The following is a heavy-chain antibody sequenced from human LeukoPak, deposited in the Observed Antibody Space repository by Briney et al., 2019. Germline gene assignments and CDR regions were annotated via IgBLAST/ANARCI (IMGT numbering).Heavy chain of an antibody. Sequence: SETLSLTCTVSGGSISSSSYYWGWIRQPPGKGLEWIGSIYYSGSTYYNPSLKSRVTISVDTSKNQFSLKLSSVTAADTAVYYCARDDLAGNKFFDYWGQGTLVTVSS. D-gene: IGHD3-3*02. V-gene: IGHV4-39*07. CDR3: ARDDLAGNKFFDY. J-gene: IGHJ4*02. CDR2: IYYSGST. CDR1: GGSISSSSYY.